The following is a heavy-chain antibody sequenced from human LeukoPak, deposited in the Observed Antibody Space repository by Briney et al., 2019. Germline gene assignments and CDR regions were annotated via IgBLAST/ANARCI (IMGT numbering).Heavy chain of an antibody. CDR1: GFTFSSYG. D-gene: IGHD6-19*01. CDR2: IRYDGSNK. Sequence: PGGSLRLSCAASGFTFSSYGMHWVRQAPGKGLEWVTFIRYDGSNKYYADSVKGRFTISRDNSKNTLYLQMNSLRAEDTAVYYCAKDREYSSGWPRVDYWAQGTLITVSS. CDR3: AKDREYSSGWPRVDY. V-gene: IGHV3-30*02. J-gene: IGHJ4*02.